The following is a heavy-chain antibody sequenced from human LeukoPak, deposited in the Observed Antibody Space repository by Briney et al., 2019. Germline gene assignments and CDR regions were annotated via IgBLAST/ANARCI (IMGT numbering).Heavy chain of an antibody. CDR1: GFTFSSYW. D-gene: IGHD3-10*01. CDR2: INSDGSST. Sequence: GGPLRLSCAASGFTFSSYWMHWVRQAPGKGLVWVSHINSDGSSTSYADSVKGRFTISRDNAKNTLYLQMNSLRAEDTAVYYCARDWVGYYGSGSSDYWGQGTLVTVSS. J-gene: IGHJ4*02. CDR3: ARDWVGYYGSGSSDY. V-gene: IGHV3-74*01.